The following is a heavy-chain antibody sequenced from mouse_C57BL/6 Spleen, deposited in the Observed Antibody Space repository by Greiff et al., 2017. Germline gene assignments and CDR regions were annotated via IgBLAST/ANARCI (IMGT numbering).Heavy chain of an antibody. Sequence: QVQLQQSGPELVKPGASVKISCKASGYAFTSSWMNWVKQRPGKGLEWIGRIYPGDGDTNYNRKFKGKATLTADKSSSTAYMQLSSLTSEDSAVYFCARCLNYYAMDYWGQGTSVTVSS. CDR3: ARCLNYYAMDY. V-gene: IGHV1-82*01. CDR2: IYPGDGDT. J-gene: IGHJ4*01. CDR1: GYAFTSSW.